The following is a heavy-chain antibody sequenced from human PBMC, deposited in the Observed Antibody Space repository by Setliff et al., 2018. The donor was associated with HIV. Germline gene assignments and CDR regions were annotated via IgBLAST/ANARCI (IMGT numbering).Heavy chain of an antibody. D-gene: IGHD3-22*01. Sequence: SETLSLTCTVSGYSISSGYYWDWIRQPPGKGLEWIGSIYHSGSTYYNPSLKSRVTISTDTSKNQFSLKLTSVTAADTAVYYCASRDTSRYFDDYWGQGTLVTVSS. CDR3: ASRDTSRYFDDY. J-gene: IGHJ4*02. CDR1: GYSISSGYY. V-gene: IGHV4-38-2*02. CDR2: IYHSGST.